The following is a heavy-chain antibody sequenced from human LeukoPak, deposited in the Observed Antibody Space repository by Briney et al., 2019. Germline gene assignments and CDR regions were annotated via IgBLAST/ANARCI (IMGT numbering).Heavy chain of an antibody. V-gene: IGHV1-8*02. CDR3: ASTKGAVAGFDP. J-gene: IGHJ5*02. CDR1: GYTFTGYY. Sequence: ASVKVSCKASGYTFTGYYMHWVRQATGQGLEWMGWMNPNSGNTGYAQKFQGRVTMTRNTSISTAYMELSSLRSEDTAVYYCASTKGAVAGFDPWGQGTLVTVSS. D-gene: IGHD6-19*01. CDR2: MNPNSGNT.